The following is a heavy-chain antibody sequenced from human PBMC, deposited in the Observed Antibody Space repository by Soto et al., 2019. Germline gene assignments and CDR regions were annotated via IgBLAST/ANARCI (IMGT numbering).Heavy chain of an antibody. CDR3: ARDRGYGGNSLGWFDP. V-gene: IGHV1-69*06. CDR2: IIPIFGTA. D-gene: IGHD4-17*01. CDR1: GGTCSSYA. J-gene: IGHJ5*02. Sequence: QVQLVQSGAEVKKPGSSVKVSCKASGGTCSSYAISWVRQAPGQGLEWMGGIIPIFGTANYAQKFQGRVTITADKSTSTAYMELSSLRSEDTAVYYCARDRGYGGNSLGWFDPWGQGTLVTVSS.